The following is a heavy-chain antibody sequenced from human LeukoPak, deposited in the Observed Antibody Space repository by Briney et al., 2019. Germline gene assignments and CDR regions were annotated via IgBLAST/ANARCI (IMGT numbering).Heavy chain of an antibody. CDR3: ARVYSSGWYFDP. J-gene: IGHJ5*02. CDR1: GFTFSSYR. Sequence: GSLRLSCAASGFTFSSYRMNWVRQAPGKGLEWVSSISSSSTNIYYADSVKGRFTISRDNATNSLYLQMNSLRAEDTAVYCCARVYSSGWYFDPWGQGTLVTVSS. D-gene: IGHD6-19*01. V-gene: IGHV3-21*01. CDR2: ISSSSTNI.